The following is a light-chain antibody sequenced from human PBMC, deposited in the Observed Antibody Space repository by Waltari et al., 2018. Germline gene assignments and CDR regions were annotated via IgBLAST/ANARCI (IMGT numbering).Light chain of an antibody. CDR3: CSYAGPGTPYVI. Sequence: QSALTQPASVSASPGQSITIYCTGSSSDVGAYNYVSWYRQCSGKAPKLIIYDVSQRPSEVSNRFSCSTSGITASLTISVLQAAVEANYDCCSYAGPGTPYVIFGGGTDLTVL. CDR1: SSDVGAYNY. CDR2: DVS. V-gene: IGLV2-23*02. J-gene: IGLJ2*01.